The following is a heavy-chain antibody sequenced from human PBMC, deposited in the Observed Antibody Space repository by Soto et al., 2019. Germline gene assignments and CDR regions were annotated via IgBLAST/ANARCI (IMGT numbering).Heavy chain of an antibody. CDR2: IYLIGST. Sequence: PSETLSLTCAVSGGSISSGDYSWSWIRQAPGKGLEWIGYIYLIGSTYYSPSLKSRVTISIDRSKNQFSLNLSSVTAADTAVYYCARAGPGFCTNGVCLFDPWGQGTLVTVSS. CDR3: ARAGPGFCTNGVCLFDP. J-gene: IGHJ5*02. V-gene: IGHV4-30-2*01. D-gene: IGHD2-8*01. CDR1: GGSISSGDYS.